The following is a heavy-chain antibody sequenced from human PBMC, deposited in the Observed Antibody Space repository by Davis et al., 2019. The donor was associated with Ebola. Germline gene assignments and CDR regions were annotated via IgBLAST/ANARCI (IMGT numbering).Heavy chain of an antibody. V-gene: IGHV4-34*01. CDR1: GGSISSGGYY. CDR3: ASGQLLWFGELYRYYGMDV. CDR2: INHAGSN. D-gene: IGHD3-10*01. J-gene: IGHJ6*02. Sequence: SETLSLTCAVSGGSISSGGYYWSWIRQSPGKGLEWIGEINHAGSNNLNAALKSRVIISVDTSKNQFSLKLSSVTAADTAVYYCASGQLLWFGELYRYYGMDVWGQGTTVTVSS.